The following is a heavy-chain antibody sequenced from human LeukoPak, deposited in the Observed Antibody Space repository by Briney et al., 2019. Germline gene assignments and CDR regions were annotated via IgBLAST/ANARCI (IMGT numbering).Heavy chain of an antibody. CDR2: MYPNSGST. V-gene: IGHV1-8*01. D-gene: IGHD6-13*01. CDR3: ARVTAAGTWTFDL. CDR1: GDSFTIND. J-gene: IGHJ3*01. Sequence: ASVKVSCKASGDSFTINDINWVRQATGQGLEWMGWMYPNSGSTGYAQKFQGRVTMTRNTSISTAYMELTDLRSEDTAVYYCARVTAAGTWTFDLWGQGTTVTVSS.